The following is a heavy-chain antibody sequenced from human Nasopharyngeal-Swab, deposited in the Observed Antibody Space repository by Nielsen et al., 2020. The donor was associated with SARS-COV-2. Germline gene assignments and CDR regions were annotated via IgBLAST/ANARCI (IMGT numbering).Heavy chain of an antibody. CDR1: GYTSSSNA. CDR3: AKVRFSMYSFDMDV. V-gene: IGHV3-23*01. CDR2: SASLDNT. D-gene: IGHD3-3*01. Sequence: GGSLRPSCAASGYTSSSNAMNWVRQAPGKGLEWVSTSASLDNTFYADPVKGRFTLSRDKSKSTVHLQMNSLRAEDTAVYFCAKVRFSMYSFDMDVWGQGTTVTVSS. J-gene: IGHJ6*03.